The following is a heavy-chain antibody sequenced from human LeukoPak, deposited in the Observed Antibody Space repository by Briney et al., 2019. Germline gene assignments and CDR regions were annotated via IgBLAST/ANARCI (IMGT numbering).Heavy chain of an antibody. CDR1: GFTFSSYW. Sequence: GGSLRLSCAASGFTFSSYWMHWVRQAPGKGLVWVSCINSDGSSTSYADSVKGRFTISRDNAKNSLYLQMNSLRAEDTAVYYCAREVHSSGWYFLDYWGQGTLVTVSS. V-gene: IGHV3-74*01. CDR3: AREVHSSGWYFLDY. D-gene: IGHD6-19*01. CDR2: INSDGSST. J-gene: IGHJ4*02.